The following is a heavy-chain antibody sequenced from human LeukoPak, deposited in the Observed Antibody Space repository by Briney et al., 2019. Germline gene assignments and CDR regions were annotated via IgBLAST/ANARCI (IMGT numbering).Heavy chain of an antibody. Sequence: PGGSLRLSCAASGFTVSSNYMTWVRQGPGEGLEWVSIIYSGGSTYYADSVKGRFTISRDNLKNTLNLQLNSLRAEDTAVYYCAREGRDGYNYDAFDIWGQGTMVTVSS. CDR2: IYSGGST. V-gene: IGHV3-66*01. J-gene: IGHJ3*02. D-gene: IGHD5-24*01. CDR3: AREGRDGYNYDAFDI. CDR1: GFTVSSNY.